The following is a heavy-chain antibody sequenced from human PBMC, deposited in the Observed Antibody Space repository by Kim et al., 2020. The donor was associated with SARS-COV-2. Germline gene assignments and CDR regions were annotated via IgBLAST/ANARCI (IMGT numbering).Heavy chain of an antibody. J-gene: IGHJ6*02. CDR3: ARDRRAARAYYYYGMDV. D-gene: IGHD6-6*01. CDR1: GGTFSSYA. CDR2: IIPIFGTA. Sequence: SVKVSCKASGGTFSSYAISWVRQAPGQGLEWMGGIIPIFGTANYAQKFQGRVTITADESTSTAYMELSSLRSEDTAVYYCARDRRAARAYYYYGMDVWGQGTTVTVSS. V-gene: IGHV1-69*13.